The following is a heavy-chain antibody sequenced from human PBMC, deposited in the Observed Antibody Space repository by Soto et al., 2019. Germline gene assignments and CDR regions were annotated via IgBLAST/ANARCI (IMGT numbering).Heavy chain of an antibody. CDR1: GYNFNSYT. D-gene: IGHD4-17*01. V-gene: IGHV1-18*01. J-gene: IGHJ4*02. CDR2: ISAYNGNT. CDR3: ARELGGTTVNTLFDH. Sequence: ASVKVSCKASGYNFNSYTISWVRQAPGQGLEWMGRISAYNGNTNYAQKFRGRVTMTRDTPTNTVHMELSSLRSEDTAVYFCARELGGTTVNTLFDHWGQGTVVTVSS.